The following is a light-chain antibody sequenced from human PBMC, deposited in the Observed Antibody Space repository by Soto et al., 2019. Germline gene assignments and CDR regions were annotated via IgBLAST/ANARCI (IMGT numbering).Light chain of an antibody. CDR2: DAS. CDR3: QQRSNWPWT. J-gene: IGKJ1*01. Sequence: EIVMTQFPVTLSVSPGEGATLSCRASQSVSSNLAWYQQKPGQAPRLLIFDASNRATGIPARFSGSGSGTDFTLTISSLEPEDFAVYHCQQRSNWPWTFGQGTKVDIK. V-gene: IGKV3-11*01. CDR1: QSVSSN.